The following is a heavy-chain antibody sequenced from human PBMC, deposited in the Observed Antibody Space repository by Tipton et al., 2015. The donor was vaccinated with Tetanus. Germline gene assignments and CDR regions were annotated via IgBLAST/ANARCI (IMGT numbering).Heavy chain of an antibody. CDR2: ISGDGSST. Sequence: SLRLSCAASGFTFSDYWMHWVRQAPGKGLMWVSRISGDGSSTSYAASVKGRFTISRGNAKNTVYLQMNSLRAEDTAVYYCARAQVVAGTGGFDPWGQGTPVTVSS. J-gene: IGHJ5*02. CDR3: ARAQVVAGTGGFDP. D-gene: IGHD6-19*01. CDR1: GFTFSDYW. V-gene: IGHV3-74*01.